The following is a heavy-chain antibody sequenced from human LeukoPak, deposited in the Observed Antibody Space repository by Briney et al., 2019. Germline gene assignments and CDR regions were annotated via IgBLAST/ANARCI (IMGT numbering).Heavy chain of an antibody. D-gene: IGHD6-13*01. CDR1: GXTFSSHG. Sequence: GGSLRLSCAASGXTFSSHGMHWVRQAPGKGLEWVAVIWYDGSQKYCADSVQGRFTISRDNSKNTLYLQMNSLRAEDTAVYYCAKTDSSSWYYYGMDVWGQGTTVSVSS. CDR2: IWYDGSQK. V-gene: IGHV3-33*06. CDR3: AKTDSSSWYYYGMDV. J-gene: IGHJ6*02.